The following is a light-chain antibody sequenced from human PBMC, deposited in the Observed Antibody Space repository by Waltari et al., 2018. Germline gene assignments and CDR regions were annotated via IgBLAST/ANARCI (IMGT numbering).Light chain of an antibody. J-gene: IGKJ2*03. CDR2: RAS. V-gene: IGKV1-5*03. CDR1: QSISSW. CDR3: QQYSSYNS. Sequence: DIQMTQSPSTLSASVGDRVTITFRSSQSISSWLAWYQQKPGKAPNLLISRASSLESGVPSRFSGSGSGTEFSLTISSLQPDDFATYYCQQYSSYNSFGQGTKLEI.